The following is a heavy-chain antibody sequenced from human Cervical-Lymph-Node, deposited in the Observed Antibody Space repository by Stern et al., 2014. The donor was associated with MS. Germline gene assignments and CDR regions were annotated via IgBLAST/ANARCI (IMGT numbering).Heavy chain of an antibody. CDR3: VLVVSWFDL. CDR1: GGSFSSGDYF. J-gene: IGHJ5*02. V-gene: IGHV4-31*03. Sequence: QVQLQESGPGLVKPSQTLSLTCTVSGGSFSSGDYFWSWIRQHPGKDLEWIGYISDSGKTFYNPSLKSRVSMSVDTSKNQFSLRLDSVTAADTAVGRGVLVVSWFDLWGQGILATVSS. CDR2: ISDSGKT. D-gene: IGHD3-10*01.